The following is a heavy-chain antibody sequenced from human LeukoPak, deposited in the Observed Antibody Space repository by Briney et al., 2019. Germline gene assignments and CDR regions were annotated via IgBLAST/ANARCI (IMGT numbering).Heavy chain of an antibody. CDR3: ARSLRFGELLSLDY. J-gene: IGHJ4*02. V-gene: IGHV1-8*03. CDR2: MNPNSGNT. Sequence: ASVKVYCKASGYTFTSYDINWVRQATGQGLEWMGWMNPNSGNTGYAQKFQGRVTITRNTSISTAYMELSSLRSEDTAVYYCARSLRFGELLSLDYWGQGTLVTVSS. D-gene: IGHD3-10*01. CDR1: GYTFTSYD.